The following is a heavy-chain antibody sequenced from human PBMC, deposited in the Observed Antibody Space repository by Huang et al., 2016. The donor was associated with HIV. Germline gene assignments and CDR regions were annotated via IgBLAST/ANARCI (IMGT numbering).Heavy chain of an antibody. J-gene: IGHJ5*02. V-gene: IGHV3-21*02. D-gene: IGHD6-19*01. CDR1: GFAFGSYG. CDR3: AYQQWLVGGLNH. Sequence: EVELVESGGGLVKPGGSLRLSCAASGFAFGSYGMNWVRQAPVKGCEGVHCSGSDSIYIYYADSVKGRVTISRDNAKSSIYLQLDSLRAEDTAVYYCAYQQWLVGGLNHWGQGTLVVVSS. CDR2: SGSDSIYI.